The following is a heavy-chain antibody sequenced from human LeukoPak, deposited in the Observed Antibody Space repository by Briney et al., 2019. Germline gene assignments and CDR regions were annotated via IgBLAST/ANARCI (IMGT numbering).Heavy chain of an antibody. CDR3: TTHAERRYFDY. V-gene: IGHV4-4*07. Sequence: PSETLSLTCTVSGGSISSYYWSWIRQPAGKGLEWIGRIYTSGSTNYNPSLKSRVTMSVDTSKNQFSLKLSSVTAEDTAVYYCTTHAERRYFDYWGQGTLVTVSS. CDR1: GGSISSYY. CDR2: IYTSGST. D-gene: IGHD1-1*01. J-gene: IGHJ4*02.